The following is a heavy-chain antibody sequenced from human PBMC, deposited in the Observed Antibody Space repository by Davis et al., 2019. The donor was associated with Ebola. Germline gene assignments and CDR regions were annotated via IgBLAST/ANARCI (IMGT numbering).Heavy chain of an antibody. CDR2: IYPSDSYT. J-gene: IGHJ6*02. CDR1: GYSFTSYW. V-gene: IGHV5-10-1*01. CDR3: ARLSIAARHQSYYYYGMDV. Sequence: GESLKISCKGSGYSFTSYWISWVRQMPGKGLGWMGRIYPSDSYTNYSPSFQGHVTISADNSIRTAYLQWSSLKASDTAMYYCARLSIAARHQSYYYYGMDVWGQGTTVTVSS. D-gene: IGHD6-6*01.